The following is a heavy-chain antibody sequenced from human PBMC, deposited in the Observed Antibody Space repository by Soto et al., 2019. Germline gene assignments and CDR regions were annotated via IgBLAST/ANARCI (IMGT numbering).Heavy chain of an antibody. CDR1: GFTFSSYA. V-gene: IGHV3-23*01. D-gene: IGHD4-17*01. J-gene: IGHJ3*02. CDR2: ISGSGGST. CDR3: AKDHHPIYGDYFDAFDI. Sequence: EVQLLESGGGLVQPGGSLRLSCAASGFTFSSYAMSWVRQAPGKGLEWVSAISGSGGSTYYEDSVKGRFTISRDNSKNTLYMQMNISRAEYTAVYYCAKDHHPIYGDYFDAFDIWGEGTMVTVSS.